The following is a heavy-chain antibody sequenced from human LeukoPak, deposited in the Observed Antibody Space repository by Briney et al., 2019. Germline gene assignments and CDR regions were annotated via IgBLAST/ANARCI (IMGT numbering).Heavy chain of an antibody. V-gene: IGHV3-7*01. J-gene: IGHJ4*02. D-gene: IGHD2-21*01. CDR2: INRDGRVQ. Sequence: GGSLRLSCAASGFNFSPYWMSWLRQAPGKGLEGVATINRDGRVQYYVDSVKGRFSISKDNARNSLYLQMYSLRAEDTAVYYCARESYSSFDYWGQGALVTVSS. CDR1: GFNFSPYW. CDR3: ARESYSSFDY.